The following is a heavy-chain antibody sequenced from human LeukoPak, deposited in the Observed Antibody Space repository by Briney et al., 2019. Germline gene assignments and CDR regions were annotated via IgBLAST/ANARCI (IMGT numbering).Heavy chain of an antibody. V-gene: IGHV1-69*04. J-gene: IGHJ6*03. CDR2: IIPILGIA. CDR1: GGTFSSYT. D-gene: IGHD5-24*01. Sequence: SVKVSCKASGGTFSSYTISWVRQAPGQGLEWMGRIIPILGIANYAQKFQSRVTITADKSTSTAYMELSSLISEDTAVYYCARDGARSQLRYYYYYMDVWGKGTTVTVSS. CDR3: ARDGARSQLRYYYYYMDV.